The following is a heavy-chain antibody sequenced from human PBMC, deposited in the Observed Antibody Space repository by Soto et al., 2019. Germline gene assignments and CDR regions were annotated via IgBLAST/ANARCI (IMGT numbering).Heavy chain of an antibody. V-gene: IGHV3-73*01. CDR3: RSRYSSWYFDY. Sequence: PGGSLRLSCAASGFSFSGSAMHWVRQVSGKGLEWIGRIRSKANSYATAYAASVKGRFTISRDDSKNTAYLQMNSLKTEDTAVYYCRSRYSSWYFDYWGQGTLVTDSS. J-gene: IGHJ4*02. CDR2: IRSKANSYAT. D-gene: IGHD6-6*01. CDR1: GFSFSGSA.